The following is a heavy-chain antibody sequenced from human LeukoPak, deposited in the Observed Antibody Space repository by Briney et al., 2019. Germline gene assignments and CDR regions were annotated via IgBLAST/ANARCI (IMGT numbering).Heavy chain of an antibody. CDR3: AREVQKNDDFWSGYRGHNWFDP. D-gene: IGHD3-3*01. CDR2: INHSGST. CDR1: GGSFSGYY. V-gene: IGHV4-34*09. J-gene: IGHJ5*02. Sequence: KPSETLSLTCAVYGGSFSGYYWSWIRQPPGKGLEWIGEINHSGSTNYNPSLKSRVTISVDTSKNQFSLKLSSVTAADTAVYYCAREVQKNDDFWSGYRGHNWFDPWGQGTLVTVSS.